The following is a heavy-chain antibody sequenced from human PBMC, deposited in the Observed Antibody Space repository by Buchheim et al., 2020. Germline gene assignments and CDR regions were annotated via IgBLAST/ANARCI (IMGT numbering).Heavy chain of an antibody. J-gene: IGHJ6*03. D-gene: IGHD6-6*01. CDR3: ARDGRAARQDRDYYYYMDV. CDR1: GGTFSSYA. V-gene: IGHV1-69*06. Sequence: QVQLVQSGAEVKKPGSSVKVSCKASGGTFSSYAISWVRQAPGQGLEWMGGIIPIFGTANYAQKFQGRVTITADKSTSTVYMELSSLRSEDTAVYYCARDGRAARQDRDYYYYMDVWGKGTT. CDR2: IIPIFGTA.